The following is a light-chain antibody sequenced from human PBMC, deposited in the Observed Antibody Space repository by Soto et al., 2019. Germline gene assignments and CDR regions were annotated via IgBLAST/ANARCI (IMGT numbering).Light chain of an antibody. CDR3: QHYDVWPLT. V-gene: IGKV3-11*01. CDR2: DAS. CDR1: QSVSSY. Sequence: ELVLTQSPATLSLSPGQRATLSCRASQSVSSYLAWYQQKPGQAPRLLIYDASNTATGIPARFSGSGSGTEFTLTISSLQSEDFGVYYCQHYDVWPLTFGQGTKVDIK. J-gene: IGKJ1*01.